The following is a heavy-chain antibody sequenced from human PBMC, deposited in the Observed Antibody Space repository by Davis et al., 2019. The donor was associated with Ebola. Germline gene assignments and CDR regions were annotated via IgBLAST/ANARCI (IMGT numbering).Heavy chain of an antibody. D-gene: IGHD5-18*01. CDR1: GGPFSTSNYF. J-gene: IGHJ3*02. V-gene: IGHV4-39*01. CDR2: VYFSGRI. Sequence: SETLSLTCSVSGGPFSTSNYFWAWIRQAPGKGLEWIGSVYFSGRIYYNPSFRSRATFSVDTSKKQFSLGLASVTASDTAVYYCARHSWIHSSFDIWGQGTVVSLSS. CDR3: ARHSWIHSSFDI.